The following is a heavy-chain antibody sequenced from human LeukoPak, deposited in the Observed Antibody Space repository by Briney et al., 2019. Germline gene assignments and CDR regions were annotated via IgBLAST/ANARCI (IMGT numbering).Heavy chain of an antibody. CDR3: AREGYSYGHDY. CDR1: GFTVSSNY. Sequence: PGGSLRLSCSASGFTVSSNYMSWVRQAPGKGLEWVSVIYTGGSTYYADSVKGRFTISRDNSKNTLYLQMNSLRAEDTAVYYCAREGYSYGHDYWGQGTLVTVSS. V-gene: IGHV3-53*01. CDR2: IYTGGST. D-gene: IGHD5-18*01. J-gene: IGHJ4*02.